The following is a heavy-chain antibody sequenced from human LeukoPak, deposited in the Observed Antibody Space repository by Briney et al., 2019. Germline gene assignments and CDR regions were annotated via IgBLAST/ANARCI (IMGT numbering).Heavy chain of an antibody. CDR2: IIPSGSRA. Sequence: QAGGSLRLFCAASGLNFNVSVMSSVRQAAGRGLEWDSSIIPSGSRAHYANSVEGRFTIPRDNSKNTVYLQMNTLRAEDTAVYYCAKGEAGFEYYYYMDAWGEGTTVTVSS. D-gene: IGHD6-6*01. CDR3: AKGEAGFEYYYYMDA. V-gene: IGHV3-23*01. CDR1: GLNFNVSV. J-gene: IGHJ6*03.